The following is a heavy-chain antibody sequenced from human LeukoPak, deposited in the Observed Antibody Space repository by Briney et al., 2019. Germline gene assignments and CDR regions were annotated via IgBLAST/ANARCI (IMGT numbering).Heavy chain of an antibody. CDR3: ARDPPAVAANTYG. V-gene: IGHV3-66*01. J-gene: IGHJ4*02. CDR1: GVTVGNNY. D-gene: IGHD6-6*01. Sequence: GGPLRLSCAASGVTVGNNYMNWVRQAPGKGLEWVSLIYSGGSTHYADSVKGRFTISRDDSKNTLYLQMNSLRVDDTAVYYCARDPPAVAANTYGWGQGTLVTVSS. CDR2: IYSGGST.